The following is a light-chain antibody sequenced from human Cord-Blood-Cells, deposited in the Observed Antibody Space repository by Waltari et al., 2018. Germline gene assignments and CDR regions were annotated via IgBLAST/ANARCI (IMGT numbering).Light chain of an antibody. CDR3: MQALQTPYT. CDR1: QSLLHSNGYNY. CDR2: LGS. J-gene: IGKJ2*01. Sequence: DIVMTQSPLSLPVTPGEPASISCRSSQSLLHSNGYNYLDWYLQKPGQSPQLLIYLGSNRASGVPDRFSGSGSGTYFTLKISRVEAEDVGVYYFMQALQTPYTFDQGTKLEIK. V-gene: IGKV2-28*01.